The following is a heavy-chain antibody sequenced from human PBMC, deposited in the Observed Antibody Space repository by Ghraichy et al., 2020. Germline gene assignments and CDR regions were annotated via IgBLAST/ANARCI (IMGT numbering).Heavy chain of an antibody. J-gene: IGHJ6*02. D-gene: IGHD3-10*01. Sequence: SGPTLVKPTQTLTLTCSLSGFSLSTTGMCVSWIRQPPGKALEWLAQLDWDDDKYYSTSLRTRLNISRDTSKNQVVLIMTDMDPVDTATYYCARSIAMVRGLSRTPKSYYFYGMDVWGQGTTVTVSS. CDR2: LDWDDDK. CDR1: GFSLSTTGMC. CDR3: ARSIAMVRGLSRTPKSYYFYGMDV. V-gene: IGHV2-70*01.